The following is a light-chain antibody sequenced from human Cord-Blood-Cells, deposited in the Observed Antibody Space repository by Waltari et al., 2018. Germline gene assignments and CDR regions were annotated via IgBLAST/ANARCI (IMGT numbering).Light chain of an antibody. CDR2: DQK. Sequence: QSVLTQPPSVSAAPGQKVTISCSGSRSNIGNNYVSWYQQLPGTAPKLLIYDQKQRPSGIPDPFSGSKSGTSATLGITGLQTGDEADNYCGTWDSSLSAWVFGGGTKLTVL. CDR1: RSNIGNNY. V-gene: IGLV1-51*01. J-gene: IGLJ3*02. CDR3: GTWDSSLSAWV.